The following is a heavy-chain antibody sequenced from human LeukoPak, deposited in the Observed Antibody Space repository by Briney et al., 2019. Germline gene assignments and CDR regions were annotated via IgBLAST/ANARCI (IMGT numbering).Heavy chain of an antibody. CDR2: IYSGGDT. Sequence: PGGSLRLSCAASGFTVSRNYMSWVRQAPGKGLEWVSVIYSGGDTYYADSVKGRFTISRDISKNTPYLQINSLRAEDTAFYYCARSPPASRFDYWGQGTLVTVSS. CDR1: GFTVSRNY. V-gene: IGHV3-53*01. J-gene: IGHJ4*02. D-gene: IGHD2-2*01. CDR3: ARSPPASRFDY.